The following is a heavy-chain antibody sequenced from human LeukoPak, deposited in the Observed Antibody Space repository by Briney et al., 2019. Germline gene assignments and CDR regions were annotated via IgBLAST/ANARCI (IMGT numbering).Heavy chain of an antibody. Sequence: PSETLSLTCTVSGGSISIYYWSWVRQPPGKGLEWLGYVYNSGSTSYNPSLKSRVTISSDTSKNQFSLKLTSVTAADTAVYYCARVRLEYYFDYWGQGTLVTVSS. CDR2: VYNSGST. V-gene: IGHV4-59*01. J-gene: IGHJ4*02. CDR1: GGSISIYY. CDR3: ARVRLEYYFDY. D-gene: IGHD1-1*01.